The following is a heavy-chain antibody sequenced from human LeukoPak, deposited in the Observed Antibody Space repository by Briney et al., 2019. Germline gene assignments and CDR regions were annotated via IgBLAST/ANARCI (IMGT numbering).Heavy chain of an antibody. CDR3: ARDGQGEYIVVVPAAKPLGY. CDR2: ISAYNGNT. D-gene: IGHD2-2*01. Sequence: ASVKVSSKASGYTFTSYGISWVRQAPGQGLEWMGWISAYNGNTNYAQKLQGRVTMTTDTSTSTDYMELRSLRSDDTAVYYCARDGQGEYIVVVPAAKPLGYWGQGTLVTVSS. V-gene: IGHV1-18*01. CDR1: GYTFTSYG. J-gene: IGHJ4*02.